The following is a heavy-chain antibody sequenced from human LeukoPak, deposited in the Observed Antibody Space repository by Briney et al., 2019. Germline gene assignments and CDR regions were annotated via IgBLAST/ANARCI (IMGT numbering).Heavy chain of an antibody. Sequence: PSETLSLTCTVSGGSISSSSYYWGWIRQPPGKGLEWIGSIYYSGSTYYNPSLKSRVTISVDTSKNQFSLKLSSVTAADTAVYYCAGGGELAQHDYWGQGTLVTVSS. D-gene: IGHD3-16*01. V-gene: IGHV4-39*01. J-gene: IGHJ4*02. CDR1: GGSISSSSYY. CDR3: AGGGELAQHDY. CDR2: IYYSGST.